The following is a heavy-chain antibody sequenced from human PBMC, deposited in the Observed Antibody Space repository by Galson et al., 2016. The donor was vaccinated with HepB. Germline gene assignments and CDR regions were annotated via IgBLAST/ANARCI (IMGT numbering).Heavy chain of an antibody. CDR3: ARGGAYYNFWWGHHDGVDY. D-gene: IGHD3-3*01. CDR2: INDSGYT. Sequence: LSLTCDVSGGSFSGYYWSWLRQPPGKGLEWIGEINDSGYTNYIPSLKSRVTMSVDTSTNQFSLNLRSVTAADTAVYYCARGGAYYNFWWGHHDGVDYWGQGTLVTGSS. CDR1: GGSFSGYY. J-gene: IGHJ4*02. V-gene: IGHV4-34*01.